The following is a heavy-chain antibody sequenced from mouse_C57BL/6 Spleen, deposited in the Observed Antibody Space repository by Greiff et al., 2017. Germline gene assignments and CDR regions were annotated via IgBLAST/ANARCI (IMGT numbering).Heavy chain of an antibody. J-gene: IGHJ1*03. CDR1: GYTFTDYY. CDR2: INPNNGGT. V-gene: IGHV1-26*01. CDR3: ARWGPYYYGSSGYFDV. Sequence: VQLQQSGPELVKPGASVKISCKASGYTFTDYYMNWVKQSHGKSLEWIGDINPNNGGTSYNQKFKGKATLTVDKSSSTAYMELRSLTSEDSAVYYCARWGPYYYGSSGYFDVWGTGTTVTVSS. D-gene: IGHD1-1*01.